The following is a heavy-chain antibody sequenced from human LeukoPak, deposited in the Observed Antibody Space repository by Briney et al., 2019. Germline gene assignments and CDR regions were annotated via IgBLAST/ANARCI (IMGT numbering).Heavy chain of an antibody. V-gene: IGHV1-69*13. Sequence: SVKVSCKASGGTFKNYAISWVRQAPGQGLEWMGGIIPIFGTANYAQKFQGRVTITADESTSTAYMELSSLRSEDTAVYYCARAGWFGELEGPWGQGTLVTVSS. J-gene: IGHJ5*02. D-gene: IGHD3-10*01. CDR3: ARAGWFGELEGP. CDR1: GGTFKNYA. CDR2: IIPIFGTA.